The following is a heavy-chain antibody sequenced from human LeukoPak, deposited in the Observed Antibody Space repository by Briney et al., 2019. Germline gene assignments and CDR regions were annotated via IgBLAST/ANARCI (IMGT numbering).Heavy chain of an antibody. J-gene: IGHJ4*02. Sequence: ASVKVSCKASGYTFTSYGISWVRQAPGQGLEWMGWISAYNGNTNYAQKLQGRVTMTTDTSTSTAYMELRSLRSDDTAVYYCARDYLVRGVLAYFDYRGQGTLVTVSS. D-gene: IGHD3-10*01. CDR2: ISAYNGNT. CDR1: GYTFTSYG. V-gene: IGHV1-18*01. CDR3: ARDYLVRGVLAYFDY.